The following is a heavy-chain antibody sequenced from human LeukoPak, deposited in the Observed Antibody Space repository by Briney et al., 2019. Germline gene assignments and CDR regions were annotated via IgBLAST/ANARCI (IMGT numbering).Heavy chain of an antibody. D-gene: IGHD3-16*01. J-gene: IGHJ3*02. CDR3: ARDEAGDLGAFDI. Sequence: GGSLRLSCAASGFTFDDYGMSWVRHAPGKGLEWVSGINWNGGSTVYADSVKGRFTISRDNAKNSLYLQMNSLRAEDTALYYCARDEAGDLGAFDIWGQGTMVTVSS. CDR2: INWNGGST. CDR1: GFTFDDYG. V-gene: IGHV3-20*04.